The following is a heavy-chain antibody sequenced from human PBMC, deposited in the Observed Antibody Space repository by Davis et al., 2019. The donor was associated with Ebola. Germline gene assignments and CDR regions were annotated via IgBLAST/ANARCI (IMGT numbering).Heavy chain of an antibody. D-gene: IGHD3-10*01. CDR2: ISYDGSNK. CDR3: ARDKFGGFGTSLDY. V-gene: IGHV3-30*04. J-gene: IGHJ4*02. Sequence: GESLKISCAASGFTFNTYTMHWVRQAPGKGLEWVAVISYDGSNKYYADSVKGRFTISRDNSKNTVYLQMSSLRDDDTAVYYCARDKFGGFGTSLDYWGQGALVTVSS. CDR1: GFTFNTYT.